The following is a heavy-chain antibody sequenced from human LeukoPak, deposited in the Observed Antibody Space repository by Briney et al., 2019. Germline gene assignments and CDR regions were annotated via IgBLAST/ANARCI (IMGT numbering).Heavy chain of an antibody. V-gene: IGHV4-30-2*01. CDR3: ARDGYYDSSGS. D-gene: IGHD3-22*01. CDR1: GGSISSGGYS. J-gene: IGHJ4*02. Sequence: PSQTLSLTCAVSGGSISSGGYSWSWIRQPPGKGLEWIGYIYHSGSTYYNPSLKSRVTISVDKSKNQFSLKLSSVTAADTAVYYCARDGYYDSSGSWGQGTLVTVSS. CDR2: IYHSGST.